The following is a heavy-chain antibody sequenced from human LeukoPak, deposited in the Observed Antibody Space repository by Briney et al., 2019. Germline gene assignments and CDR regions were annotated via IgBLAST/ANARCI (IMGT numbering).Heavy chain of an antibody. J-gene: IGHJ6*03. CDR3: ARDQTKWEPLRRRDYYYMDV. V-gene: IGHV3-48*04. CDR1: GFTFSSYS. D-gene: IGHD1-26*01. Sequence: GGSLRLSCAASGFTFSSYSMNWVRQAPGKGLEWVSYISSSGSTIYYADSVKGRFTISRDNAKNSLYLQMNSLRAEDTAVYYCARDQTKWEPLRRRDYYYMDVWGKGSTVTVSS. CDR2: ISSSGSTI.